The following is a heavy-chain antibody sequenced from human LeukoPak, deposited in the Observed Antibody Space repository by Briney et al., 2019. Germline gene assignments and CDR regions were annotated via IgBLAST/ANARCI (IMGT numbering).Heavy chain of an antibody. J-gene: IGHJ4*02. CDR1: GFTFSSYW. V-gene: IGHV3-74*01. CDR2: INSDGSSI. CDR3: ARAMVQHSAPDY. Sequence: GGSLRLSCAASGFTFSSYWMHWVRQAPGKGLVWVSRINSDGSSISYADSVKGRFTISRDNAKNTLYLQMNSLRAEDTAVYYCARAMVQHSAPDYWGQGTLVTVSS. D-gene: IGHD3-10*01.